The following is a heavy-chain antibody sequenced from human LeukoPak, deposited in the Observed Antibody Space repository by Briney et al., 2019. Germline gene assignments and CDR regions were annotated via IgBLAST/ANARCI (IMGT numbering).Heavy chain of an antibody. CDR1: GGSISSYY. D-gene: IGHD4-17*01. CDR3: ARDRSSRTTVTTRYFDL. CDR2: IYTSGST. Sequence: SETLSLTRTVSGGSISSYYWSWIRQPAGKGLEWIGRIYTSGSTNYNPSLKSRVTMSVDTSKNQFSLKLSSVTAADTAVYYCARDRSSRTTVTTRYFDLWGRGTLSLSPQ. V-gene: IGHV4-4*07. J-gene: IGHJ2*01.